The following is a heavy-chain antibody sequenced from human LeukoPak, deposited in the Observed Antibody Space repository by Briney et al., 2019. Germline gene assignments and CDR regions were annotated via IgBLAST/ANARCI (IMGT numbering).Heavy chain of an antibody. J-gene: IGHJ5*02. D-gene: IGHD1-26*01. Sequence: PGGSLRLSCAASGFTFSSYWMHWVRRSPGKGLVWVSHINSDGSGTNYADSVKGRFTISRDNAKNMLYLQMNSLRAEDTAVYYCARDRGATNWFDPWGQGTLVTVSS. V-gene: IGHV3-74*01. CDR1: GFTFSSYW. CDR3: ARDRGATNWFDP. CDR2: INSDGSGT.